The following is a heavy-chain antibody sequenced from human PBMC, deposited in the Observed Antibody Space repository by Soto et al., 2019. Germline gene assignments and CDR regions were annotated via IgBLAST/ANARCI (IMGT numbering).Heavy chain of an antibody. Sequence: SETLSLTCTVSGGSISSGGYYWSWIRQHPGKGLEWIGYIYYSGSTYYNPSLKSRVTISVDTSKNQFSLKLSSVTAADTAVYYCAREGKFRYYSSTSCYTGPNYYYYGMDVWGQGTTVTVSS. CDR1: GGSISSGGYY. CDR2: IYYSGST. D-gene: IGHD2-2*02. V-gene: IGHV4-31*03. CDR3: AREGKFRYYSSTSCYTGPNYYYYGMDV. J-gene: IGHJ6*02.